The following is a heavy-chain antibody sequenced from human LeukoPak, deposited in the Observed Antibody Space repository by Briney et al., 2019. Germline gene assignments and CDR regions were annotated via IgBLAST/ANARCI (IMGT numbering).Heavy chain of an antibody. D-gene: IGHD5-12*01. V-gene: IGHV3-48*02. CDR2: ISSSSDSI. CDR3: ARAMRSGYDY. Sequence: GGSLRLSCAASGFTFSSYSMNWVRQAPGKGLEWVSYISSSSDSIYYADSVKGRFTISRDNAENSLYLQMNSLRDEDTVVYYCARAMRSGYDYWGQGTLVTVSS. J-gene: IGHJ4*02. CDR1: GFTFSSYS.